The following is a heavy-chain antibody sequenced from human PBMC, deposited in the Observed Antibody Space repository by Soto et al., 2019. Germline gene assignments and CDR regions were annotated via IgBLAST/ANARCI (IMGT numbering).Heavy chain of an antibody. CDR2: IIPIFGTA. Sequence: QVQLVQSGAEVKKPGSSVKVSCKASGGTFSSYAISWVRQAPGQGLEWMGGIIPIFGTADDAQRFQGRFTITAAESTSTGNMELCSLRSEATAVYYCASHYDSSGYYYRGLDYWGQGTLVTVSS. V-gene: IGHV1-69*12. J-gene: IGHJ4*02. CDR1: GGTFSSYA. D-gene: IGHD3-22*01. CDR3: ASHYDSSGYYYRGLDY.